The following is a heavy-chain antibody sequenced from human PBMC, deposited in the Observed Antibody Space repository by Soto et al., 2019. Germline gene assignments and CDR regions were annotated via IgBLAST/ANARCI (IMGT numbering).Heavy chain of an antibody. CDR1: GFTFSSYW. CDR2: INSDGSST. D-gene: IGHD6-13*01. J-gene: IGHJ6*02. V-gene: IGHV3-74*01. Sequence: GSLRLSCAASGFTFSSYWMHWVRQAPGKGLVWVSRINSDGSSTSYADSVKGRFTISRDNAKNTLYLQMNSLRAEDTAVYYCARDQGAVAGTYYYGMDVWGQGTTVTVSS. CDR3: ARDQGAVAGTYYYGMDV.